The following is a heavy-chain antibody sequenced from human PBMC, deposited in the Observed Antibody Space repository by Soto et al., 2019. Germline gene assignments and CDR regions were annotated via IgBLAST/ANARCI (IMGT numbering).Heavy chain of an antibody. Sequence: QVQLVESGGGVVQPGRSLRLSCAAFGFTFSSYGMHWFRQAPGKGLEWVAVIWYDGSNKYYADSVKGRFTISRDNSKNTLYLQMNSLRAEDTAVYYCAKTMGSYYDYYYYSMDVWGQGTTVTVSS. D-gene: IGHD1-26*01. CDR1: GFTFSSYG. V-gene: IGHV3-33*06. CDR3: AKTMGSYYDYYYYSMDV. CDR2: IWYDGSNK. J-gene: IGHJ6*02.